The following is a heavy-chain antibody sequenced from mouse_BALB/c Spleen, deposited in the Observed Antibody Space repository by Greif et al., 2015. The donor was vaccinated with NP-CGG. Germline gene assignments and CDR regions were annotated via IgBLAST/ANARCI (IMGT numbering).Heavy chain of an antibody. J-gene: IGHJ4*01. V-gene: IGHV5-6-2*01. Sequence: EVKLVESGGGLVKLGGSLKLSCAASGFTFSSYYMSWVRQTPEKRLELVAAINSNGGSTYYPDTVKGRFTISRDNAKNTLYLQMSSLKSEDTALYYCARGGLRGAMDYWGQGTLVTVSS. CDR1: GFTFSSYY. CDR3: ARGGLRGAMDY. CDR2: INSNGGST. D-gene: IGHD2-2*01.